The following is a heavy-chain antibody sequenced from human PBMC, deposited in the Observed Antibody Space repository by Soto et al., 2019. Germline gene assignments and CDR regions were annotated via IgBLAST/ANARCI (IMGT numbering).Heavy chain of an antibody. CDR3: ARGPWPRGDSSGFYYYFDY. CDR1: GFTFSTHD. D-gene: IGHD3-22*01. Sequence: EAQLVESGGGLVQPGGSLRLSCAASGFTFSTHDMHWVRQATGKGLEWVSAIGTAGDTYYPDSVKGRFAISRENAKNSLYLQVNSLRVGDTAVYYCARGPWPRGDSSGFYYYFDYWGQGTLVTVSS. J-gene: IGHJ4*02. V-gene: IGHV3-13*04. CDR2: IGTAGDT.